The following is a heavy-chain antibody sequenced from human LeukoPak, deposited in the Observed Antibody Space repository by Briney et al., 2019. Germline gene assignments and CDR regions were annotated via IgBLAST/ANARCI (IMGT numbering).Heavy chain of an antibody. J-gene: IGHJ6*03. D-gene: IGHD2-15*01. CDR1: GGSISSYY. V-gene: IGHV4-59*01. CDR3: ARTTEGYCRGGSCFYYYYYMDV. Sequence: PSETLSLTCTVSGGSISSYYWSWIRQPPGKGLEWIGYIYYSGSTYYNPSLKSRVTISVDTSKNQFSLKLRSVTAAETAVYYCARTTEGYCRGGSCFYYYYYMDVWGKGTTVTVSS. CDR2: IYYSGST.